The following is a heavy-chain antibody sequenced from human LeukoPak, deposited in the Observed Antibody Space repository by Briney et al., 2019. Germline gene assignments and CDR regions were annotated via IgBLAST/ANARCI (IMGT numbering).Heavy chain of an antibody. CDR3: ARSDRSSWYHDY. CDR2: INPSGGST. D-gene: IGHD6-13*01. CDR1: GYTFTSYY. J-gene: IGHJ4*02. Sequence: ASVKLSCKASGYTFTSYYMHWVRQAPGQGLEWMGIINPSGGSTSYAQKFQGRVTMTRDTSTSTVYMELSSLRSEDTDVYSCARSDRSSWYHDYWGQGTLVTVSS. V-gene: IGHV1-46*01.